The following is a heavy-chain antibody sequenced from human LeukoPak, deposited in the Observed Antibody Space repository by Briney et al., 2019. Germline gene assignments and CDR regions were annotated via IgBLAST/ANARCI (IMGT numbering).Heavy chain of an antibody. CDR2: ISSSSSTI. CDR1: GFTFSSYS. J-gene: IGHJ5*02. V-gene: IGHV3-48*01. CDR3: ARDPARHWFDP. Sequence: GGSLRLSCAASGFTFSSYSMNWVRQAPGKGLEWVSYISSSSSTIYYADSVKGRFTISRDNAKNSLYLQMNSLRAEDTAVYYCARDPARHWFDPWGQGTLVTVSS.